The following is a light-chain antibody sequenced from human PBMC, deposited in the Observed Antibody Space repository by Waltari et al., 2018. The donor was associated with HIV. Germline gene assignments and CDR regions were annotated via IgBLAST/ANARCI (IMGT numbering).Light chain of an antibody. V-gene: IGLV3-21*04. J-gene: IGLJ2*01. CDR2: LGS. CDR3: QIWDSASDHVI. Sequence: SYVLTQPPSGSVAPAVTAKLTCSVDNIGNKPVPWYHQRPGQAPMLVIFLGSDRPSGIPERFSGSKSGNTATLTITRVEAGDEADYHCQIWDSASDHVIFGGGTKLTVL. CDR1: NIGNKP.